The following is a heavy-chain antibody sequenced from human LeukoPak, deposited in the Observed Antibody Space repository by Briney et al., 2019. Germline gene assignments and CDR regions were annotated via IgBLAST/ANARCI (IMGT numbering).Heavy chain of an antibody. D-gene: IGHD3-10*01. CDR1: GGSISSYY. CDR2: IYYSGST. CDR3: ARYATSMVRGVHFDY. Sequence: SETLSLTCTVSGGSISSYYWSWIRQPPGKGLEWIGYIYYSGSTNYNPSLKSRVTISVDTSKNQFSLKLSSVTAADTAVYYCARYATSMVRGVHFDYWGQGTLVTVSS. J-gene: IGHJ4*02. V-gene: IGHV4-59*01.